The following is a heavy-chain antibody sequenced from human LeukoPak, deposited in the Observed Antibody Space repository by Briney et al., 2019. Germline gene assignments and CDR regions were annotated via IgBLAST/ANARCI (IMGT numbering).Heavy chain of an antibody. CDR3: ARSPYGDCSYYFDY. J-gene: IGHJ4*02. V-gene: IGHV4-34*01. Sequence: SETLSLTCAVYGGSFSGYYWSWIRQPPGKGLEWIGEINHSGSTNYNPSLKSRVTISVDTSKNQFSLKLSSVTAADTAVYYCARSPYGDCSYYFDYWGQGTLVTVSS. D-gene: IGHD4-17*01. CDR2: INHSGST. CDR1: GGSFSGYY.